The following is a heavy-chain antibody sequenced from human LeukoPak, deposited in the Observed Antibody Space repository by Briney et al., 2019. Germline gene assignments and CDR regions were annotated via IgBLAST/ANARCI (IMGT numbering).Heavy chain of an antibody. V-gene: IGHV4-39*01. CDR1: GGSISSSSYY. CDR3: ARRVVRGVMRYYFDY. CDR2: IYYSGST. Sequence: SETLSLTCTVPGGSISSSSYYWGWIRQPPGKGLEWIGSIYYSGSTYYNPSLKSRVTISVDTSKNQFSLKLSSVTAADTAVYYRARRVVRGVMRYYFDYWGQGTLVTVSS. D-gene: IGHD3-10*01. J-gene: IGHJ4*02.